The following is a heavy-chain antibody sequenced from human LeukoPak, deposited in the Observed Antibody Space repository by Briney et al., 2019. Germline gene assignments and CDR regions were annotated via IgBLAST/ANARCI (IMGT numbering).Heavy chain of an antibody. CDR2: ISSSSSTI. V-gene: IGHV3-48*01. CDR1: GFTFSSYS. CDR3: ARVDYYYYYMDV. J-gene: IGHJ6*03. Sequence: GGSLRLSCAASGFTFSSYSMNWVRQAPGKGLEWVSYISSSSSTIYYADSVKGRFTISRDNAKNSLYLQMNSLRAEDTAVYYCARVDYYYYYMDVWGKGTTVTVSS.